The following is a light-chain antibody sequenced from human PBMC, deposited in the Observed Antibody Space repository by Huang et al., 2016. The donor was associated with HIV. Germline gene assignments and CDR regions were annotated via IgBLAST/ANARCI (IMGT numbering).Light chain of an antibody. CDR1: QDINNF. CDR2: AAS. V-gene: IGKV1-8*01. CDR3: QQYDIHPLT. J-gene: IGKJ3*01. Sequence: IRMTQSPSSLSASTGDRVTITCRAKQDINNFIAWYQQRPGSVPKPLIYAASTLQSGVPSRFSGNGSGTDFTLTIGCLHSEDVATYYCQQYDIHPLTFGPGTRVDIK.